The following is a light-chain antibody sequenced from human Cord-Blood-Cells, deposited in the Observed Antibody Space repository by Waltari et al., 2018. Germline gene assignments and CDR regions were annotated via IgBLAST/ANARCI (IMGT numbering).Light chain of an antibody. V-gene: IGLV2-14*03. CDR1: SRYVGGYNY. CDR2: DVS. CDR3: SSYTSSSTYV. Sequence: QSALTQPASVSGSPGQSLTISCTGTSRYVGGYNYVSWYQQPPGKAPKLMIYDVSNRPSGVSNRFSGSKSGNTASLTISGLQAEDEADYYCSSYTSSSTYVFGTGTKVTVL. J-gene: IGLJ1*01.